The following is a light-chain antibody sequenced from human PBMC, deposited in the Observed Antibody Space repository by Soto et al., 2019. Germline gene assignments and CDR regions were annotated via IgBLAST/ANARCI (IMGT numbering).Light chain of an antibody. J-gene: IGKJ2*01. V-gene: IGKV1-39*01. CDR2: AAS. Sequence: DIQMTQSPSSRSASVAHIVTITFRASQSMTSYLDWYEQKPGQAPKLLIYAASSLQSGVPSRFSGSGSRTEFALNISSLQAQDFATYYCQQSYSTPYTFGQGNKLEIK. CDR3: QQSYSTPYT. CDR1: QSMTSY.